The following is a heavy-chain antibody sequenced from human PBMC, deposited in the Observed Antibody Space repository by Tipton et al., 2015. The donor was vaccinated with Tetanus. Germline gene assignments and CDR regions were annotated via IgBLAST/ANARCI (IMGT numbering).Heavy chain of an antibody. J-gene: IGHJ4*02. CDR2: IYSGGST. V-gene: IGHV3-53*01. Sequence: SLRLSCAASGFTVSSSYMSWVRQSPGKGLEWVSVIYSGGSTYYADSVKGRFTIPRDNSKNTLYLQMNSLRAEDTAVYYCARDRGGAYDYWGQGTLVTVSS. CDR3: ARDRGGAYDY. CDR1: GFTVSSSY. D-gene: IGHD4-23*01.